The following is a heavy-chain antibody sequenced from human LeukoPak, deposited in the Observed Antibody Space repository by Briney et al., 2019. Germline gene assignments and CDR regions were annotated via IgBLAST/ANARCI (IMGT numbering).Heavy chain of an antibody. CDR1: GFTFSNYA. CDR3: AKDTGDYDYWSGYYYFDY. V-gene: IGHV3-23*01. Sequence: PGGSLRLSCAVSGFTFSNYAMSWVRQAPGKGPGWVSAISGRGGSTHYADSVKGRFTISRDNSKNTLYMQMNSLRAEDTAVYYCAKDTGDYDYWSGYYYFDYWGQGTLVTVSS. CDR2: ISGRGGST. J-gene: IGHJ4*02. D-gene: IGHD3-3*01.